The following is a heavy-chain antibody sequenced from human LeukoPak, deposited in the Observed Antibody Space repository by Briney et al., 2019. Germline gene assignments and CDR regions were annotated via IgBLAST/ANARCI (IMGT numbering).Heavy chain of an antibody. CDR1: GGSISSFY. Sequence: PSETLSLTCTVSGGSISSFYWSWIRQPAGKGLEWIGLIYTSGSTNYNPFLKSRVTISIDTSKTQFSLKLSSVTAADTAVYYCARMSRFSWTPYYFDYWSQGTLVIVSS. J-gene: IGHJ4*02. CDR3: ARMSRFSWTPYYFDY. D-gene: IGHD3/OR15-3a*01. CDR2: IYTSGST. V-gene: IGHV4-4*07.